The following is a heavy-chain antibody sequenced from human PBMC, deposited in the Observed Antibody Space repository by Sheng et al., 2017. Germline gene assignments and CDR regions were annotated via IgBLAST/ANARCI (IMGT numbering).Heavy chain of an antibody. CDR1: GYTLTELS. CDR2: FDPEDGET. CDR3: VSYKLGYCSSTSCYFXY. Sequence: QVQLVQSGAEVKKPGASVKVSCKVSGYTLTELSMHWVRQAPGKGLEWMGGFDPEDGETIYAQKFQGRVTMTEDTSTDTANMELSSLRSEDTAVYYCVSYKLGYCSSTSCYFXYWGQGTLVAVSS. V-gene: IGHV1-24*01. D-gene: IGHD2-2*01. J-gene: IGHJ4*02.